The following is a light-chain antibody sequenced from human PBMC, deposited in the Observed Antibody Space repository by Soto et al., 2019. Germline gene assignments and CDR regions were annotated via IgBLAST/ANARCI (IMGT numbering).Light chain of an antibody. CDR1: QSVSSSY. CDR3: QQYGNT. J-gene: IGKJ2*01. V-gene: IGKV3-20*01. CDR2: GAS. Sequence: EIVLTQSPGTLSLFPGERATLSCRASQSVSSSYLAWYQQKPGQAPRLLIYGASSRATGIPDRFSGSGSGTDFTLTISRLEPEDFAVYYCQQYGNTFGQGTKLEIK.